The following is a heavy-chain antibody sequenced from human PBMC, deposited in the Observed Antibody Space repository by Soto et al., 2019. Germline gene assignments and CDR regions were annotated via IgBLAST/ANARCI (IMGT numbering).Heavy chain of an antibody. Sequence: SETLSLTCAVSGYSISSGYHWGWIRQPPGKGLEWLGSVHHSGSTYYNPSLKSRLTISVDKSKNQFSLNLTSVTAADKAVYYCARGGGYDSFDFWGQGIQVTVS. CDR1: GYSISSGYH. CDR2: VHHSGST. D-gene: IGHD2-15*01. J-gene: IGHJ4*02. CDR3: ARGGGYDSFDF. V-gene: IGHV4-38-2*01.